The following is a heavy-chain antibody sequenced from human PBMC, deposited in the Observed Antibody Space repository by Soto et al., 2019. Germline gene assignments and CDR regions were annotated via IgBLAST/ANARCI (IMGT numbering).Heavy chain of an antibody. CDR1: GGCFRNFA. CDR3: ARGRDGHNSYNFDH. J-gene: IGHJ4*02. Sequence: AVKVSCKACGGCFRNFAMIWLRQAPGQGLEWIGSFIPVIDTAKYAQKLQGRVTITADESTRTAYMELTSLRSEDTAVYYCARGRDGHNSYNFDHWGQGTLVTVSS. D-gene: IGHD1-1*01. CDR2: FIPVIDTA. V-gene: IGHV1-69*11.